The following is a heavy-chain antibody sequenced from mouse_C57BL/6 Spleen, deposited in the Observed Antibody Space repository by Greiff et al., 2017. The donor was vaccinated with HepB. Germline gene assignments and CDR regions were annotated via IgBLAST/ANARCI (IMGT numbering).Heavy chain of an antibody. J-gene: IGHJ1*03. Sequence: QVQLKQPGAELVKPGASVKLSCKASGYTFTSYWMHWVKQRPGQGLEWIGMIHPNSGSTNYNEKFKSKATLTVDKSSSTAYMQLSSLTSEDSAVYYCARDHYGSSYGYFDVWGTGTTVTVSS. CDR2: IHPNSGST. CDR1: GYTFTSYW. CDR3: ARDHYGSSYGYFDV. V-gene: IGHV1-64*01. D-gene: IGHD1-1*01.